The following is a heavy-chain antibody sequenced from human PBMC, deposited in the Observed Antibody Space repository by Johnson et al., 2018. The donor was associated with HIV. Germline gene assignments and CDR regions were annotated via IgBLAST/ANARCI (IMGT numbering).Heavy chain of an antibody. CDR3: GSSESFGAFDI. J-gene: IGHJ3*02. Sequence: VQLVESGGDLVQPGGSLRLSCAASGFTFDDYGMTWVRQAPGKGLEWVSGINWNGGSTGYADSVKGRFTISRENAKHSLYLQMNSLRADDTALYYCGSSESFGAFDIWGRGTMVTVSS. CDR2: INWNGGST. D-gene: IGHD1-26*01. V-gene: IGHV3-20*04. CDR1: GFTFDDYG.